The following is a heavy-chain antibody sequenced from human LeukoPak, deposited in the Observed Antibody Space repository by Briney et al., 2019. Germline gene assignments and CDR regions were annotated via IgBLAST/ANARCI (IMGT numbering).Heavy chain of an antibody. CDR1: GGTFSSYA. Sequence: GSSVRVSCKASGGTFSSYAISWVRQAPGQGLEWMGRIIPIFGTANYAQKFQGRVTITTDESTSTAYMELSSLRSEDTAVYYCASPSVAGTWFLIWGQGIMVTVSS. CDR2: IIPIFGTA. V-gene: IGHV1-69*05. CDR3: ASPSVAGTWFLI. D-gene: IGHD6-19*01. J-gene: IGHJ3*02.